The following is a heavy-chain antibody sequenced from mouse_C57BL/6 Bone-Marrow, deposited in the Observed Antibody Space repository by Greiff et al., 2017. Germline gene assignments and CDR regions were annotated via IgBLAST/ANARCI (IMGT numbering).Heavy chain of an antibody. Sequence: EVQGVESGGDLVKPGGSLKLSCAASGFTFSSYGMSWVRQTPDKRLEWVATISSGGSYTYYPASVKGRFTISRDNAKNTLYLPMSSLKSEDTAMYYCARQEGGFDYWGQGTTLTVSS. V-gene: IGHV5-6*01. CDR2: ISSGGSYT. CDR3: ARQEGGFDY. CDR1: GFTFSSYG. J-gene: IGHJ2*01.